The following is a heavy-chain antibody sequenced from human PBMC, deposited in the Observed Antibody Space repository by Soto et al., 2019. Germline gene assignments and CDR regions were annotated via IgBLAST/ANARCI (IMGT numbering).Heavy chain of an antibody. D-gene: IGHD6-19*01. V-gene: IGHV1-69*13. CDR2: IIPIFGTA. Sequence: SVKVSCKASGGTFSSYAISWVRQAPGQGLEWMGGIIPIFGTANYAQEFQGRVTITADESTSTAYMELSSLRSEDTAVYYCARVDVGSSGWYGVDYYYGMDVWGQGTTVTVSS. CDR1: GGTFSSYA. CDR3: ARVDVGSSGWYGVDYYYGMDV. J-gene: IGHJ6*02.